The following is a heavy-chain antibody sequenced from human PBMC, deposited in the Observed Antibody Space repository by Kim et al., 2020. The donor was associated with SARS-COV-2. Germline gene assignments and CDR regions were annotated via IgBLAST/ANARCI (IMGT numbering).Heavy chain of an antibody. D-gene: IGHD5-12*01. Sequence: GRLKDYVDSVKGRFTIARDNAKNSLSLLMNSLRPEDTAVYFCARGWMTDYWGQGTLVTVSS. V-gene: IGHV3-7*04. J-gene: IGHJ4*01. CDR2: GRLK. CDR3: ARGWMTDY.